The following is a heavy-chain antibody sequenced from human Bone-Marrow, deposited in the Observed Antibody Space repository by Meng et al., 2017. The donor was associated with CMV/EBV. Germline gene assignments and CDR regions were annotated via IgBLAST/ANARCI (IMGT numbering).Heavy chain of an antibody. Sequence: GSLRLSCTVSGGSISSSSYYWGWIRQPPGKGLEWIGSIYYSGSTYYNPSLKSRVTISVDTSKNQFSLKLSSVTAADTAVYYCARVPSQTGYSSSWYLPTYYYYYGMDVWGQGTTVTVSS. CDR3: ARVPSQTGYSSSWYLPTYYYYYGMDV. CDR1: GGSISSSSYY. J-gene: IGHJ6*02. V-gene: IGHV4-39*07. CDR2: IYYSGST. D-gene: IGHD6-13*01.